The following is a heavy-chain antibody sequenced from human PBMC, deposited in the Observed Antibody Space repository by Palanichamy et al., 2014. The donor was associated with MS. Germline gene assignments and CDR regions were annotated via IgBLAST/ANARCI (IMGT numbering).Heavy chain of an antibody. Sequence: EVQLVESGGGLVQPGGSLRLSCAASGFTFSSYNMNWVRQAPGKGLEWVSYISTGSDPIYYADAVKGRFTISRDNAENSLYLQMNSLRAEDTAVYYCVRGEEGITVAATDYWGQGTLVTVSS. CDR2: ISTGSDPI. J-gene: IGHJ4*02. CDR1: GFTFSSYN. V-gene: IGHV3-48*04. D-gene: IGHD6-19*01. CDR3: VRGEEGITVAATDY.